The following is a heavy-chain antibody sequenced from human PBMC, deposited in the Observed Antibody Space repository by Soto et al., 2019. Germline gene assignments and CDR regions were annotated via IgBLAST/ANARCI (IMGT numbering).Heavy chain of an antibody. Sequence: QVQLQESGPGLVKPSQTLSLTCTVSGGSITSGGYCWTWIRQHPVKGLEWMGHIYYSGSSSYNPXTNPRLPIAGDXSXRXXSRQLGSGTAADSAVYDWASDGDYVGSGSTPLLPKWAQGTLGTGSS. CDR2: IYYSGSS. V-gene: IGHV4-31*03. D-gene: IGHD3-10*01. CDR1: GGSITSGGYC. CDR3: ASDGDYVGSGSTPLLPK. J-gene: IGHJ4*02.